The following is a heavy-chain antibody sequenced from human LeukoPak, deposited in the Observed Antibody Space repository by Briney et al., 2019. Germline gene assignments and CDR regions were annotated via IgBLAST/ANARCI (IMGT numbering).Heavy chain of an antibody. CDR3: ARTPGERYCSGGSCYFHYYYMDV. V-gene: IGHV3-21*01. CDR2: ISSSSDYI. Sequence: GGSLRLSCAASGFTFSTYSMNWVRQAPGKGLEWVSSISSSSDYIYYADSVKGRFSITRDNARNSLYLQMNSLRAEDTAVYYCARTPGERYCSGGSCYFHYYYMDVWGKGTTVTVS. CDR1: GFTFSTYS. D-gene: IGHD2-15*01. J-gene: IGHJ6*03.